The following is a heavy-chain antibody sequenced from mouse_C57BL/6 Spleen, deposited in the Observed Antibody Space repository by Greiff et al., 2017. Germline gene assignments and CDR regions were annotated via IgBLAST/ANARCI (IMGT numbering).Heavy chain of an antibody. CDR3: ARKLGPYYFDY. CDR1: GFTFSSYG. J-gene: IGHJ2*01. Sequence: EVQGVESGGDLVKPGGSLKLSCAASGFTFSSYGMSWVRQTPDKRLEWVATISSGGSYTYYPDSVKGLFTIARDNAKNTLYLQMSSLKSEDTAMYYCARKLGPYYFDYWGQGTTLTVSS. D-gene: IGHD4-1*01. CDR2: ISSGGSYT. V-gene: IGHV5-6*01.